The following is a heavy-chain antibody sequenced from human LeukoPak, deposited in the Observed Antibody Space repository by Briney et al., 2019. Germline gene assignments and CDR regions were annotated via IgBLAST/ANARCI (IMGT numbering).Heavy chain of an antibody. V-gene: IGHV1-24*01. CDR3: ATDSYYYDSSGYYQFDY. D-gene: IGHD3-22*01. CDR1: GYTLTELS. CDR2: FDPEDGET. J-gene: IGHJ4*02. Sequence: ASVKVSCKVSGYTLTELSMHWVRQAPGKGLEWMGGFDPEDGETIYAQKFQGRVTMTEDTSTDTAYMEPSSLRSEDTAVYYCATDSYYYDSSGYYQFDYWGQGTLVTVSS.